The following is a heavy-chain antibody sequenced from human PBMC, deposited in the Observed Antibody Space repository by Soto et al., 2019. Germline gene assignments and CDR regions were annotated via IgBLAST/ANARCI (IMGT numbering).Heavy chain of an antibody. CDR1: GYTFTSXG. CDR2: ISAYNGNT. V-gene: IGHV1-18*01. J-gene: IGHJ4*02. D-gene: IGHD3-9*01. Sequence: ASVKVSCKASGYTFTSXGISWVRQAPGQGLEWMGWISAYNGNTNYAQKLQGRVTMTTDTSTTTAYMELRSLRSDDTAVYYCAREIRISRISSSSPLDYWGQGTLVTVSS. CDR3: AREIRISRISSSSPLDY.